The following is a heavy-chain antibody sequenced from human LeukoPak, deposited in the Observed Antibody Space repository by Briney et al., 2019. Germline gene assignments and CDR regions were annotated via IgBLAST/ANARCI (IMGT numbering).Heavy chain of an antibody. CDR1: GYTFTGYY. J-gene: IGHJ4*02. CDR2: INPNSGGT. CDR3: ARSIAAARGDIDY. Sequence: ASVKVSCKASGYTFTGYYMHWVRQAPGQGLEWMGWINPNSGGTNYAQKFQGRVTMTRDTSISTAYMELSRLRSDDTAVYYCARSIAAARGDIDYWGQGTLVTVSS. V-gene: IGHV1-2*02. D-gene: IGHD6-13*01.